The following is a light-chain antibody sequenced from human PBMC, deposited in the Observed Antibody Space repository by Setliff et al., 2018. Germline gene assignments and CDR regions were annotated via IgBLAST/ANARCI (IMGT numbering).Light chain of an antibody. Sequence: QSALTQPASVSGSPGQSITISCSGTSSDVGSYDFVSWYQQHPGTAPKLIISDVNNRPSGVSNRFSGSKSGNTASLTISGLQAEDEAAYYCCAYTGSSTYVFGTGTKVTVL. CDR2: DVN. V-gene: IGLV2-14*01. CDR3: CAYTGSSTYV. CDR1: SSDVGSYDF. J-gene: IGLJ1*01.